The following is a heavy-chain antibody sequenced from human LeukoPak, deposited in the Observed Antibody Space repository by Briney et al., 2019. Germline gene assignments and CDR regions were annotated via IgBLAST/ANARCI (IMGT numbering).Heavy chain of an antibody. V-gene: IGHV1-18*01. CDR3: ARDHSSSFALLWFGELGGYAFDI. Sequence: ASVKVSCKASGYTFTSYGISWVRQAPGQGLEWMGWISAYNGNTNYAQKLQGRVTMTTDTSTSTAYMELRSLRSDDTAVYYCARDHSSSFALLWFGELGGYAFDIWGQGTMVTVSS. CDR2: ISAYNGNT. D-gene: IGHD3-10*01. J-gene: IGHJ3*02. CDR1: GYTFTSYG.